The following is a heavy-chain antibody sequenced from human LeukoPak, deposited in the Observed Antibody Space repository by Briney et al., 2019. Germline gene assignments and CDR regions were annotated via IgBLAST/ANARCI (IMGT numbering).Heavy chain of an antibody. CDR1: TFSNIC. D-gene: IGHD2-8*02. Sequence: TFSNICTSCDRPPEGKWIVWDARITTDGTTTNVAESVKGRFTISRDNAKNTLYLQMNSLRVEDTAVYYCARGPSGAKFYVGDYWGQGTLVTVSS. J-gene: IGHJ4*02. V-gene: IGHV3-74*01. CDR2: ITTDGTTT. CDR3: ARGPSGAKFYVGDY.